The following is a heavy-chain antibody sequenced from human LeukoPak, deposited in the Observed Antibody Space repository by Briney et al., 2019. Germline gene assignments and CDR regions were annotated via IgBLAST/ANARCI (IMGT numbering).Heavy chain of an antibody. V-gene: IGHV1-8*01. D-gene: IGHD7-27*01. Sequence: ASVRVSCKASGYTFISYDVNWERQATGQRPEWMGWMSPNSGDTGYAQKFQDRVTMTRNTSISTAYMELSSLRSDDTAVYYCARGPPNWGYDYWGPGTLVTVSS. CDR1: GYTFISYD. CDR2: MSPNSGDT. CDR3: ARGPPNWGYDY. J-gene: IGHJ4*02.